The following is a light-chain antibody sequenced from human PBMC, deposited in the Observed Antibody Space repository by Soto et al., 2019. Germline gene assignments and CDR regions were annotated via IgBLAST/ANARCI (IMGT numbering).Light chain of an antibody. CDR2: EVS. Sequence: QSALTQPASVSGSPGQSTTISCTGTSSDVGSYNYVSWYQQHPGRAPRLMIYEVSNRPSGVSNRFSGSKSGNTASLTISGLQAEDEADYYCSSYTTSSPYVFGPGTKLTVL. V-gene: IGLV2-14*01. J-gene: IGLJ1*01. CDR3: SSYTTSSPYV. CDR1: SSDVGSYNY.